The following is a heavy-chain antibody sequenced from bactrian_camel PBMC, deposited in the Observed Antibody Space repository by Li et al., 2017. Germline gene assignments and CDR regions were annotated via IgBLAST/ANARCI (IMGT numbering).Heavy chain of an antibody. CDR3: SQSPNYGLAC. CDR1: GLTAVPYY. J-gene: IGHJ4*01. CDR2: ISSDGTR. V-gene: IGHV3S42*01. D-gene: IGHD5*01. Sequence: VQLVESGGGSVQAGESLRLSCAFSGLTAVPYYISWVRQAPGKGLEWVSAISSDGTRRYADSVKGRFTIEPGDAQNTLHLRMDSLKPDDTSVYYCSQSPNYGLACRGQGTQVTVS.